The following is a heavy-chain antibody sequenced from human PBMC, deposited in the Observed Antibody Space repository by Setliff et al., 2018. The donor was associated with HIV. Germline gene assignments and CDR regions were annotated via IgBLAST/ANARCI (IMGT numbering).Heavy chain of an antibody. J-gene: IGHJ4*02. D-gene: IGHD3-3*01. V-gene: IGHV4-38-2*01. CDR3: AISNFWSGYSTSPPDYLDY. CDR2: IYHSGSA. CDR1: RHSISNGYY. Sequence: SETLSLTCSVFRHSISNGYYWGWIRQPPGKGLEWIGSIYHSGSAYYNPSLESRVTILVDTSKNHFSLNLGSVTAADTAVYYCAISNFWSGYSTSPPDYLDYWGQGMLVTVSS.